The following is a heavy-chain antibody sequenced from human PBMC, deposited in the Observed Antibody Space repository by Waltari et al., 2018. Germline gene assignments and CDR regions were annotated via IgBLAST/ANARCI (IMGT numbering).Heavy chain of an antibody. V-gene: IGHV4-59*11. D-gene: IGHD2-2*01. CDR3: ARGLVLFDY. Sequence: QVQLQESGPGLVKPSETLSLTCTVSGGSISSHYWSWIRQPPGKGLEWIGYIYYSGRTNYNPSLKSRVTISVDTSKNQFSLKLSSVTAADTAVYYCARGLVLFDYWGQGTLVTVSS. CDR1: GGSISSHY. J-gene: IGHJ4*02. CDR2: IYYSGRT.